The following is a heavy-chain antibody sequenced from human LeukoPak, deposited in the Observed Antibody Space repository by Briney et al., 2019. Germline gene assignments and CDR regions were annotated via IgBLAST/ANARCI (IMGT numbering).Heavy chain of an antibody. Sequence: GGSLRLSCAASGFTFRNYEMNWVRQAPGKGLEWMSYTSSSGSTIYYADSVKGRFTLSRDNAKNSLYLQMNSLRAEDTAVYYCATLTFSRTWYMDYWGQGTLVTVSS. CDR1: GFTFRNYE. V-gene: IGHV3-48*03. CDR2: TSSSGSTI. D-gene: IGHD6-13*01. CDR3: ATLTFSRTWYMDY. J-gene: IGHJ4*02.